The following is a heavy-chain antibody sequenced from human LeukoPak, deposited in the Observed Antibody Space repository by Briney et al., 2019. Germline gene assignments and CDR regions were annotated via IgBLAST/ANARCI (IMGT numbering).Heavy chain of an antibody. J-gene: IGHJ4*02. CDR3: AREGPVQYYDRGGVGY. CDR2: IYYSGST. CDR1: GGSISSAGYY. Sequence: PSETLSLTCTVSGGSISSAGYYWSWIRQHPGKGLEWIGYIYYSGSTYYNPSLKGRVTISIDTSKNQFSLKLTSVTAADMAVYYCAREGPVQYYDRGGVGYWGQGTLVTVSS. D-gene: IGHD3-22*01. V-gene: IGHV4-31*03.